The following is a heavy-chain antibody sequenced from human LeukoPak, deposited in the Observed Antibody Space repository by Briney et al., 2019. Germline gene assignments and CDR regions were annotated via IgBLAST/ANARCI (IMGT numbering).Heavy chain of an antibody. Sequence: GGSLRLSCAASGFTFSRYWMSWVRQAPGKGLEWVASINQDESAKFYVDSVKGRFTVSRDNAKNTLYLQMNSLRLEDTAVYYCVRDWAPASMQAAPFDCWGQGTLVTVSS. CDR2: INQDESAK. V-gene: IGHV3-7*01. CDR1: GFTFSRYW. CDR3: VRDWAPASMQAAPFDC. J-gene: IGHJ4*02. D-gene: IGHD2/OR15-2a*01.